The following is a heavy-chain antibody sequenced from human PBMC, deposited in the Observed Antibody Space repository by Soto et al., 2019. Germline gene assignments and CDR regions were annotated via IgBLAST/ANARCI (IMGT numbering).Heavy chain of an antibody. D-gene: IGHD3-3*01. J-gene: IGHJ6*03. V-gene: IGHV3-49*03. CDR2: IRSKAYGGTT. Sequence: GGSLRLSCTASGFTFGDYAMSWFRQAPGKGLEWVGFIRSKAYGGTTEYAASGKGRFTISKDDSKSIAYLHMNNLKTEDTAVYYCTRDLARYDFWSGYSRGDYYYYYYMDVWGKGTTVTVSS. CDR3: TRDLARYDFWSGYSRGDYYYYYYMDV. CDR1: GFTFGDYA.